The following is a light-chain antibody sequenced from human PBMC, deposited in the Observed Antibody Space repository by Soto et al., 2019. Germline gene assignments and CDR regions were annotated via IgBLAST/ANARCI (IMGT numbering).Light chain of an antibody. CDR1: SSDVGGYNY. CDR3: SSYTSSSTLVV. V-gene: IGLV2-14*01. CDR2: DVS. J-gene: IGLJ2*01. Sequence: QSALTQPASVSGSPGQSITISCTGTSSDVGGYNYVSWYQQHPGKAPKLMIYDVSNRPSGVSNRFSSSKSGNTASLTISGLQSEDEADCYCSSYTSSSTLVVFGGGTKLTVL.